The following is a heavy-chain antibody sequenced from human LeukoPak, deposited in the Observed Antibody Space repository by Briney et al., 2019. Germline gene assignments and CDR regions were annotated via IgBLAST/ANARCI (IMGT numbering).Heavy chain of an antibody. CDR2: IYYSGST. CDR3: ATGPAHYDFWSGYYY. CDR1: GGSISSSSYY. Sequence: SETLSLTCTVSGGSISSSSYYWGWIRQPPGKGLEWIGSIYYSGSTYYNPSPKSRVTISVDTSKNQFSLKLSSVTAADTAVYYCATGPAHYDFWSGYYYWGQGTLVTVSS. J-gene: IGHJ4*02. D-gene: IGHD3-3*01. V-gene: IGHV4-39*01.